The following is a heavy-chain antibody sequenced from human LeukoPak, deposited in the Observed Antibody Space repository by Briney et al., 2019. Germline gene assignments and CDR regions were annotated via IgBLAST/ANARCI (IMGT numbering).Heavy chain of an antibody. CDR3: ARDRIVGATSQFDY. D-gene: IGHD1-26*01. V-gene: IGHV1-69*13. CDR2: IIPIFGTA. CDR1: GGTFSSYA. Sequence: GASVKVSCKASGGTFSSYAISWVRQAPRQGLEWMGGIIPIFGTANYAQKFQGRVTITADESTSTAYMELSSLRSEDTAVYYCARDRIVGATSQFDYWGQGTLVTVSS. J-gene: IGHJ4*02.